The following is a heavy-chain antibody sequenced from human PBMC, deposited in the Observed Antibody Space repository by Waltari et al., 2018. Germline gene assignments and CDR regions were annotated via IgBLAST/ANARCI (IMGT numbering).Heavy chain of an antibody. CDR1: AGSISSYY. D-gene: IGHD6-19*01. CDR3: ARSHSDGWPNQSFEY. CDR2: VVHSGTT. J-gene: IGHJ4*02. Sequence: QVQLQESGPGLVKPSETLSLTCIVSAGSISSYYWSWIRQPPGKGLEWIGFVVHSGTTNYNPSFQSRVTISVDVSKNQFSLKLAAVTAADTAVYYCARSHSDGWPNQSFEYWGQGSLVTVSS. V-gene: IGHV4-59*01.